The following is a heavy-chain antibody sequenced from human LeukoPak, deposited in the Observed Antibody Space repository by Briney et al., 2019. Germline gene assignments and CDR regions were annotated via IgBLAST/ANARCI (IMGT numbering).Heavy chain of an antibody. D-gene: IGHD6-6*01. V-gene: IGHV1-69*05. CDR2: IIPIFGTA. Sequence: SVKVSCKASGGTFSSYAISWVRQAPGQGLEWMGGIIPIFGTANYAQKFQGRVTITTDESTSTAYMELSSLRSEDTAVYYCARDLVSARPYDAFDIWGQGTMVTVSS. CDR1: GGTFSSYA. J-gene: IGHJ3*02. CDR3: ARDLVSARPYDAFDI.